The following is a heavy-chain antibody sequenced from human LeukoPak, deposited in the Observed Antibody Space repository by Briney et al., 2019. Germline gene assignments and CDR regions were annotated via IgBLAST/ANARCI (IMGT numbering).Heavy chain of an antibody. CDR3: ARGRGSGHKENWFDP. V-gene: IGHV1-8*01. J-gene: IGHJ5*02. CDR1: GYTFTSYD. Sequence: ASVKVSCKASGYTFTSYDINWVRQATGQGLEWMGWLNPNSGNTGYAQKFQGRVTMTRNTSISTAYMELSSLRSEDTAVYYCARGRGSGHKENWFDPWGQGTLVTVSS. D-gene: IGHD6-19*01. CDR2: LNPNSGNT.